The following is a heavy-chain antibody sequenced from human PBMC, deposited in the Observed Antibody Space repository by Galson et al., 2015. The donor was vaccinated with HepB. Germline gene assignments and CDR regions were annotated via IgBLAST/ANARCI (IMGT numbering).Heavy chain of an antibody. CDR2: IYPGDSDT. D-gene: IGHD6-19*01. CDR3: ARHVARPYSSGWYVGRVDY. V-gene: IGHV5-51*01. Sequence: QSGAEVKKPGESLKISCKGSGYSFTSYWIGWVRQMPGKGLEWMGIIYPGDSDTRYSPSFQGQVTISADKSISTAYLQWSSLKASDTAMYYCARHVARPYSSGWYVGRVDYWGQGTLVTVSS. J-gene: IGHJ4*02. CDR1: GYSFTSYW.